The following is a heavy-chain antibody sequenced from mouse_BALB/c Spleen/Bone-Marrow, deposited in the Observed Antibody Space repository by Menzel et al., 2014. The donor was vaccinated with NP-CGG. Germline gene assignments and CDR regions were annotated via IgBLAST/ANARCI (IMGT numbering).Heavy chain of an antibody. J-gene: IGHJ2*01. D-gene: IGHD2-4*01. CDR3: ARDLSIFYDYPFGY. CDR2: IWAGGST. CDR1: GFSLTSYG. V-gene: IGHV2-9*02. Sequence: VKLVESGPGLVSPSQSLSITCTVSGFSLTSYGVHWVRQPQGKGLEWLGIIWAGGSTNYNPALMSRLSISKDNSKSQVFLKMNSLQTDDTAIYYCARDLSIFYDYPFGYWGQGTTLTVSS.